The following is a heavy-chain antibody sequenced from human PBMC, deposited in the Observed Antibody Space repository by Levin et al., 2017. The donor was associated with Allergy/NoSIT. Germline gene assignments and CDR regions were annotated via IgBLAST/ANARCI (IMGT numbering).Heavy chain of an antibody. CDR2: ISTNSAYI. CDR1: GFTFDIYT. CDR3: ARGPEV. J-gene: IGHJ4*02. V-gene: IGHV3-21*04. Sequence: GGSLRLSCSASGFTFDIYTMNWVRQAPGKGLEWISFISTNSAYIFYADSVRGRFTISRDNAKGSLYLQMNSLSADDTAIYYCARGPEVWGQGTPVTVSS.